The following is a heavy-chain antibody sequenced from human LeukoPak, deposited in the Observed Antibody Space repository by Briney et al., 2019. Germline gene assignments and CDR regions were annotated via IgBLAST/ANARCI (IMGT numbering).Heavy chain of an antibody. CDR3: ASGEDYYYYYMDV. CDR2: IIPIFGTA. Sequence: SVKVSCKASGGTFSSYAISWVRQAPGQGLEWMGRIIPIFGTANYAQKFQGGVTITTDESTSTAYMELSSLRSEDTAVYYCASGEDYYYYYMDVWGKWTTVTVSS. CDR1: GGTFSSYA. J-gene: IGHJ6*03. V-gene: IGHV1-69*05.